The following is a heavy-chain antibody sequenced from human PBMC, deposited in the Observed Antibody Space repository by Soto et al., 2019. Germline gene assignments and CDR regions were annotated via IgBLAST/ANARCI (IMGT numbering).Heavy chain of an antibody. Sequence: GGSLRLSCAASGFSFSSYAINWVRQAPGKGLEWVSSISGNGVSTYYADSVKGRFTISRANSKNTLYLQMNSLRPEDTAIYYCAKVDYGGTSDPDPWGPGTLVTVSS. V-gene: IGHV3-23*01. CDR2: ISGNGVST. CDR1: GFSFSSYA. D-gene: IGHD4-17*01. J-gene: IGHJ5*02. CDR3: AKVDYGGTSDPDP.